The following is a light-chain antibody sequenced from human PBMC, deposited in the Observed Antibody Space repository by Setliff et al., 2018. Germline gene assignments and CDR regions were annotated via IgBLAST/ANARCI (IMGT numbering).Light chain of an antibody. V-gene: IGLV2-14*01. Sequence: QSALAQPASVSGSPGQSITISCTGTSSDIGGYNYVSWYQQHSGKAPKLMIYDVSNRPSGVSNRFSGSKSGNTASLTISGLQAEDEADYYCTSYTNSAVFGTGTKVTVL. CDR3: TSYTNSAV. CDR1: SSDIGGYNY. CDR2: DVS. J-gene: IGLJ1*01.